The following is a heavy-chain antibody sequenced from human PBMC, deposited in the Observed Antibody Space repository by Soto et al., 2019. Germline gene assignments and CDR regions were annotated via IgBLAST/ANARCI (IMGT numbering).Heavy chain of an antibody. CDR3: AKWYQWMGGMDV. V-gene: IGHV3-23*01. CDR1: GFTFSNYA. D-gene: IGHD6-19*01. Sequence: EVQLLESGGGLVQPGGSLRLSCAASGFTFSNYAMSWVRQAPGKGLEWVLGIGGSGGSTYYADSLKGRFTISRDNSKNTLYLQMNSLRAEDTAVYYCAKWYQWMGGMDVWGQGTTVNVSS. J-gene: IGHJ6*02. CDR2: IGGSGGST.